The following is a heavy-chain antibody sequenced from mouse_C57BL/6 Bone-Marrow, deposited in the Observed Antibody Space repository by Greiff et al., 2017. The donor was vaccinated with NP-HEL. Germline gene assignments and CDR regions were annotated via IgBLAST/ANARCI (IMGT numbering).Heavy chain of an antibody. Sequence: VKLVESGPGLVQPSQSLSITCTVSGFSLTSYGVHWVRQPPGKGLEWLGVIWSGGSTDYNAAFISRLSISKDNSKSQVFFKMNSLQADDTAIYYCAKFTTVVAGNYYAMDYWGQGTSVTVSS. CDR2: IWSGGST. CDR3: AKFTTVVAGNYYAMDY. CDR1: GFSLTSYG. D-gene: IGHD1-1*01. V-gene: IGHV2-4*01. J-gene: IGHJ4*01.